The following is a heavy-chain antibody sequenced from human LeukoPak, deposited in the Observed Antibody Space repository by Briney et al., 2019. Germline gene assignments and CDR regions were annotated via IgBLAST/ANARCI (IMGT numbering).Heavy chain of an antibody. CDR2: IISKTDGGTT. V-gene: IGHV3-15*01. CDR3: TTAYYDILTGYLDAFDI. J-gene: IGHJ3*02. CDR1: GFTFSNAW. D-gene: IGHD3-9*01. Sequence: PGGSLRLSCAASGFTFSNAWMSWVRQAPGKGLEWVGRIISKTDGGTTDYAAPVKGRFTISRDDSKNTLYLQMNSLKTEDTAVYYSTTAYYDILTGYLDAFDIWGQGTMVTVSS.